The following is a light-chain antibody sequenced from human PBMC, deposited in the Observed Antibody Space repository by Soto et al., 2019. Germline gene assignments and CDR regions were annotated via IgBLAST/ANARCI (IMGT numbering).Light chain of an antibody. V-gene: IGKV3-15*01. Sequence: EIVLTQSPVTLSVSPGERATLSCTASQRIGSNLAWYQQKPGQAPRLLIFGASTRAIGIPARFSGSGSGTDFTLTISSLQPEDFATYYCQQSYSTPWTFGQGTKVDIK. CDR3: QQSYSTPWT. CDR1: QRIGSN. J-gene: IGKJ1*01. CDR2: GAS.